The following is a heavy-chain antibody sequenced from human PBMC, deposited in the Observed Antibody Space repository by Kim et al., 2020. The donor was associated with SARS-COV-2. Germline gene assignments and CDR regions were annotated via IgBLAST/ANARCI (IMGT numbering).Heavy chain of an antibody. CDR3: ARTAVHSSSWYLQH. Sequence: GGSLRLSCAASGFTFSSYSMNWVRQAPGKGLEWVSYISSSSSTIYYADSVKGRFTISRDNAKNSLYLQMNSLRDEDTAVYYCARTAVHSSSWYLQHWGQGTLVTVSS. V-gene: IGHV3-48*02. CDR1: GFTFSSYS. D-gene: IGHD6-13*01. CDR2: ISSSSSTI. J-gene: IGHJ1*01.